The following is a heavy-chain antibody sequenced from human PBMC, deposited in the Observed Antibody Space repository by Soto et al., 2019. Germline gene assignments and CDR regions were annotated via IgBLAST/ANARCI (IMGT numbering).Heavy chain of an antibody. CDR1: GFTFSDYV. J-gene: IGHJ3*01. Sequence: GGSLRLSCAASGFTFSDYVMHWVRQAPGKGLEWVAVIWYDSSNKYYADSVKGRFTISRDNSKNTLYLQMNSLRAEDTAVYFCATLSDAFDLWGQGTMVTVSS. CDR2: IWYDSSNK. CDR3: ATLSDAFDL. V-gene: IGHV3-33*01.